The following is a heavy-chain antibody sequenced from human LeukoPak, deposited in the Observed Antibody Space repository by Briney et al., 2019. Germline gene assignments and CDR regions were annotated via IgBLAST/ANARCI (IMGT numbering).Heavy chain of an antibody. V-gene: IGHV4-4*07. CDR3: ARPRSTSGWDGDFDY. Sequence: SETLSLTCTVSGGSISNSYWSWIRQPAGKGREWIGRIYTSGSTNYNPSLKSRVTMSVDTSKNQFSLNLSSVTAADTAVYYCARPRSTSGWDGDFDYWGQGTLVTVSS. CDR1: GGSISNSY. J-gene: IGHJ4*02. D-gene: IGHD6-19*01. CDR2: IYTSGST.